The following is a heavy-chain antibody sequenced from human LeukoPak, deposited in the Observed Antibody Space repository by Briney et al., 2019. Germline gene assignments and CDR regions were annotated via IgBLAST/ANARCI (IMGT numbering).Heavy chain of an antibody. CDR3: VRDLRSAGKKYFDH. D-gene: IGHD3-3*01. J-gene: IGHJ4*02. Sequence: GGSLRLSCAASGFSFSTYGMHWVRQAPGKGLDWVAYIWHDGSNEYYADSVKGRFTISRDRSKNMVYLQMNSLRAEDTALYYCVRDLRSAGKKYFDHWGQGTLVTVAS. CDR1: GFSFSTYG. CDR2: IWHDGSNE. V-gene: IGHV3-30*02.